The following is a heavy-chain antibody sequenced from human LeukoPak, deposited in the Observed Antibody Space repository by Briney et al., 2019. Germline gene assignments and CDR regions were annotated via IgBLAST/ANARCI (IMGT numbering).Heavy chain of an antibody. D-gene: IGHD3-10*01. CDR3: ARDSGAQDAFDI. Sequence: PGGSLRLSCAASGFTVSSNYMSWVRQAPGKGLEWVSVIYSGGSTYYADSVKGRFTISRDNAKNSLYLQMNSLRAEDTAVYYCARDSGAQDAFDIWGQGTMVTVSS. V-gene: IGHV3-53*01. J-gene: IGHJ3*02. CDR1: GFTVSSNY. CDR2: IYSGGST.